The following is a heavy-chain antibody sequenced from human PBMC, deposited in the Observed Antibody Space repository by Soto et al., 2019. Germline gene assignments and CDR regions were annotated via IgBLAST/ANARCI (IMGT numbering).Heavy chain of an antibody. Sequence: SETLSLTCTVSGGSISSSSYYWGWIRQPPGKGLEWIGSIYYSGSTYYNPSLKSRVTISVDTSKNQFSLKLSSVTAADTAVYYCARHPRYFDWLLHTNWFDPWGQGTLVTVSS. CDR1: GGSISSSSYY. J-gene: IGHJ5*02. CDR3: ARHPRYFDWLLHTNWFDP. D-gene: IGHD3-9*01. CDR2: IYYSGST. V-gene: IGHV4-39*01.